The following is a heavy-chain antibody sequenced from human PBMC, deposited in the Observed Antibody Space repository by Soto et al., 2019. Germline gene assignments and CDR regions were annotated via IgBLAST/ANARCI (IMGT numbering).Heavy chain of an antibody. Sequence: QVQLVQSGAEVKKPGSSVKVSCKASGGTFSSYTISWVRQAPGQGLEWMGRIIPILGIANYAQKFQGRVTITADKSTSTGYMELSSLRSEDTAVYCCAREGVTGTTDYWGQGTLVTGSS. D-gene: IGHD1-20*01. J-gene: IGHJ4*02. CDR3: AREGVTGTTDY. V-gene: IGHV1-69*08. CDR1: GGTFSSYT. CDR2: IIPILGIA.